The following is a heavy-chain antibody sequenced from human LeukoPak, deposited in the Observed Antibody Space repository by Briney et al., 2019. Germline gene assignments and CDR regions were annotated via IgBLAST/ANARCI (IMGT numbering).Heavy chain of an antibody. J-gene: IGHJ5*02. CDR1: LFTLRRYS. V-gene: IGHV3-21*01. Sequence: PGGSLRLSCAASLFTLRRYSMNWVRQAPGKGLEWASSISSSSSYIYYPDSVKGRFTISRDNAKNSLYLQMNCLRAEDTAVYCWARDSAWGQGTLVTVSS. CDR3: ARDSA. CDR2: ISSSSSYI.